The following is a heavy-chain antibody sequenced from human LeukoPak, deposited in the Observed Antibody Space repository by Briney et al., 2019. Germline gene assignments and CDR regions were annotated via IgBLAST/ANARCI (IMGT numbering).Heavy chain of an antibody. CDR2: IYSGGST. D-gene: IGHD6-19*01. V-gene: IGHV3-53*01. Sequence: PGGSLRLSCAASGFTVSSNYMSWVRQAPGKGLEWVSVIYSGGSTYYADSVKGRFTISRDNSKNTLYLQMNSLRAEDTAVYYCARAWDSSGWYWFDPWGQGTLVTVSS. CDR1: GFTVSSNY. J-gene: IGHJ5*02. CDR3: ARAWDSSGWYWFDP.